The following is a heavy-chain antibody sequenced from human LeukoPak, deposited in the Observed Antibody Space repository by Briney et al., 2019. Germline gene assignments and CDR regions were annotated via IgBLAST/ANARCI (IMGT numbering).Heavy chain of an antibody. V-gene: IGHV1-69*13. CDR3: ARGPITTRSHFDY. Sequence: ASVKVSCKASGGTFSSYAISWVRQAPGQGLEWMGGIIPIFATANYAQKFQGRVTITADESTSTAYMELSSLRSEDTAVYYCARGPITTRSHFDYWGQGTLVTVSS. D-gene: IGHD3-22*01. CDR1: GGTFSSYA. J-gene: IGHJ4*02. CDR2: IIPIFATA.